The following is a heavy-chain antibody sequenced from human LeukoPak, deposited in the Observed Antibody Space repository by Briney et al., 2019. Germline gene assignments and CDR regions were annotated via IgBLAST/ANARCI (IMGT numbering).Heavy chain of an antibody. V-gene: IGHV3-21*01. CDR1: GFTFSSYS. J-gene: IGHJ4*02. CDR2: ISSSSSYI. D-gene: IGHD5-12*01. CDR3: ARDSYSGYDYGD. Sequence: GGSLRLSCAASGFTFSSYSMNWVRQAPGKGLEWVSSISSSSSYIYYADSVKGRFTISRDNAKNSLYLQMNSLRAEDTAVYYCARDSYSGYDYGDWGQGTLVTVSS.